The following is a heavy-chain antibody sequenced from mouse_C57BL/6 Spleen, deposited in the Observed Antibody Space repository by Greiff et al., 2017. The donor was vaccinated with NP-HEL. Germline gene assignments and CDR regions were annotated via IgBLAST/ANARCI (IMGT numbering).Heavy chain of an antibody. CDR1: GYAFSSSW. CDR2: IYPGDGDT. D-gene: IGHD4-1*02. V-gene: IGHV1-82*01. Sequence: VHLVESGPELVKPGASVKISCKASGYAFSSSWMNWVKQRPGKGLEWIGRIYPGDGDTNYNGKFKGKATLTADKSSSTAYMQLSSLTSEDSAVYFCARSTGRDYFDYWGQGTTLTVSS. CDR3: ARSTGRDYFDY. J-gene: IGHJ2*01.